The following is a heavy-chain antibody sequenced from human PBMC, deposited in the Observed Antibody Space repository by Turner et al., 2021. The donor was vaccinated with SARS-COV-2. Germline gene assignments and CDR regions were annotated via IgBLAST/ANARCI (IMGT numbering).Heavy chain of an antibody. CDR3: ARDLGGLRFDY. Sequence: EVQLVESGGSLIQPRGSLSLSCAASGFTVSSNYMSWVRQAPGKGLEGVSVIYSGGSTFDADSLKGRFTISRDNSKKTLYLQMNSRRAEDTAFYYCARDLGGLRFDYWGQGTLVTVSS. CDR2: IYSGGST. V-gene: IGHV3-53*01. CDR1: GFTVSSNY. D-gene: IGHD2-15*01. J-gene: IGHJ4*02.